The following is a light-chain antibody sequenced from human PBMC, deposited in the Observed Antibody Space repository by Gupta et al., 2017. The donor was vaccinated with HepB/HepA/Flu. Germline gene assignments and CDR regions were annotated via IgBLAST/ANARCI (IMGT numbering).Light chain of an antibody. CDR3: CSYTGHTTPCV. Sequence: QSALTQPPSVSGSLGQSITISCTGTSTDVGSYNLVSWYQQFPGKAPKLIIYEVDKRPPRIPGRFSGSKSGDTASLRISGLQAEDEAHYYCCSYTGHTTPCVFGGGTKLAVL. CDR2: EVD. J-gene: IGLJ2*01. CDR1: STDVGSYNL. V-gene: IGLV2-23*02.